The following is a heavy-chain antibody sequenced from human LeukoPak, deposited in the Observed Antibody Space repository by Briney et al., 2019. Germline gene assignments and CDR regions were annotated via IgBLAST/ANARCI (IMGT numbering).Heavy chain of an antibody. V-gene: IGHV5-51*01. CDR1: GYSFTSYW. D-gene: IGHD2-2*01. Sequence: GESLKISCKGSGYSFTSYWIGWVRQMPGKGLEWMGIIYPGDSDTRYSPSFQGQVTISADKSISTAYLQWSSLKASDTAMYYCARSGQLLRGPDDAFDIWGQGTMVTVSS. J-gene: IGHJ3*02. CDR3: ARSGQLLRGPDDAFDI. CDR2: IYPGDSDT.